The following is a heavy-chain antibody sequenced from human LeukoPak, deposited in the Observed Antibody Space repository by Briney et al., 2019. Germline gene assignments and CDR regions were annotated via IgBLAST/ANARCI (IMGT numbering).Heavy chain of an antibody. V-gene: IGHV3-30*03. CDR3: ARKTNDYGDYGIDY. CDR1: GFTFSSYG. D-gene: IGHD4-17*01. CDR2: ISYDGSNK. Sequence: PGGSLRLSCAASGFTFSSYGMHWVRQAPGKGLEWVAVISYDGSNKYYADSVKGRFTISRDNSKNTLYLQMNSLRVEDTAVYYCARKTNDYGDYGIDYWGQGTLVTVSS. J-gene: IGHJ4*02.